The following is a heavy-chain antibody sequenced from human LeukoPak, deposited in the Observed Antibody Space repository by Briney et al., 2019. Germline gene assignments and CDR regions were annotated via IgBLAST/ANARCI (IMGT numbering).Heavy chain of an antibody. D-gene: IGHD3-22*01. CDR2: ISYDGSNK. Sequence: GGSLRLSCAASGFTSSSYAMHWVRQAPGKGLEWVAVISYDGSNKYYADSVKGRFTISRDNSKNTLYLQMNSLRAEDTAVYYCARVTYYYDSSGYQFDYWGQGTLVTVSS. J-gene: IGHJ4*02. V-gene: IGHV3-30-3*01. CDR3: ARVTYYYDSSGYQFDY. CDR1: GFTSSSYA.